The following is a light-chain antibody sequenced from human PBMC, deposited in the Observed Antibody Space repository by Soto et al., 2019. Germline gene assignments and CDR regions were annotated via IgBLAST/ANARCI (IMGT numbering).Light chain of an antibody. Sequence: EIMMTQSASTLSGSPGERATLSCGASQSIGRNLVWCQQKTGQAPRLLIYAASTRATGVPARFSGSGSGTEFTLTISSLQSEDFAVYYCQQYNNWPITFGQGTRLEIK. CDR1: QSIGRN. CDR3: QQYNNWPIT. V-gene: IGKV3-15*01. J-gene: IGKJ5*01. CDR2: AAS.